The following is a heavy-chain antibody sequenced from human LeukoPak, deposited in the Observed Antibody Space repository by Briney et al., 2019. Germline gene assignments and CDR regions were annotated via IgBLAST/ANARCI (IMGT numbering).Heavy chain of an antibody. CDR3: ASQLGDYDFWSGFLHY. Sequence: SVKVSCKASGGTLSSYAISWVRQAPGQGLEWMGGIIPIFGTANYAQKFQGRVTITTDESTSTAYMELSSLRSEDTAVYYCASQLGDYDFWSGFLHYWGQGTLVTVSS. CDR1: GGTLSSYA. CDR2: IIPIFGTA. J-gene: IGHJ4*02. V-gene: IGHV1-69*05. D-gene: IGHD3-3*01.